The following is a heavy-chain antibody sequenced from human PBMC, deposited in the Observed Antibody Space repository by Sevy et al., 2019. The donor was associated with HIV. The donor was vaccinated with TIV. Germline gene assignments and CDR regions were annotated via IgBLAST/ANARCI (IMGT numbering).Heavy chain of an antibody. Sequence: GESLRLSCEASAINIRDYWMNWVRQAPGKGLEWVANINPDGSKIYYADSVKGRFTISRDYAKNSVFLQMTSLRAEDTAVYYCVRAIQLAASYWGQGMLVTVSS. D-gene: IGHD2-15*01. CDR3: VRAIQLAASY. J-gene: IGHJ4*02. CDR2: INPDGSKI. V-gene: IGHV3-7*02. CDR1: AINIRDYW.